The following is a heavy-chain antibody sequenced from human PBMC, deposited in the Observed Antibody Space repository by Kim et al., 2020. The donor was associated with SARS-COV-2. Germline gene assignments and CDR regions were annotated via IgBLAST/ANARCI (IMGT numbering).Heavy chain of an antibody. CDR1: GGSISSYY. J-gene: IGHJ6*02. Sequence: SETLSLTCTVSGGSISSYYWSWIRQPPGKGLEWIGYIYYSGSTNYNPSLKSRVTISVDTSKNQFSLKLSSVTAADTAVYYCARHMGWELLEEINYYYYGMDVWGQGTTVTVSS. CDR2: IYYSGST. D-gene: IGHD1-26*01. V-gene: IGHV4-59*08. CDR3: ARHMGWELLEEINYYYYGMDV.